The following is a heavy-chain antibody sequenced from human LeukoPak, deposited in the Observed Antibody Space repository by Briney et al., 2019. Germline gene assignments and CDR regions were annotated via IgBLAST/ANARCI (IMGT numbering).Heavy chain of an antibody. CDR1: GGSISSGSYY. D-gene: IGHD3-3*01. V-gene: IGHV4-61*02. Sequence: PSETLSLTCTVSGGSISSGSYYWSWIRQPAGKGLEWIGRIYTSGSTNYNPSLKSRVTISVDTSKNQFSLKLSSVTAADTAVYYCARDSHDDFWSGYNYWGQGTLVTVSS. J-gene: IGHJ4*02. CDR2: IYTSGST. CDR3: ARDSHDDFWSGYNY.